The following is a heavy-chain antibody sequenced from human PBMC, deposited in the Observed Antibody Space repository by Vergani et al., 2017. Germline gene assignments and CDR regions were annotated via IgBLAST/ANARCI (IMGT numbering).Heavy chain of an antibody. Sequence: QVQPVESGGGVVQPGRSLRLSCAASGFTFSSYGLHWVRQAPGKGLEWVAVISHDGSNKYYADSVKGRFTISRDNSKNTLYLQMNSLRAEDTAVYYCATAEQQLVRYDYYYGMDVWGQGTTVTVSS. D-gene: IGHD6-13*01. V-gene: IGHV3-30*03. J-gene: IGHJ6*02. CDR1: GFTFSSYG. CDR3: ATAEQQLVRYDYYYGMDV. CDR2: ISHDGSNK.